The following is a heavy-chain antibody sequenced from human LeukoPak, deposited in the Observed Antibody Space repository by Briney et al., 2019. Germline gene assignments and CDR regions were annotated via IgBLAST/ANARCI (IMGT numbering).Heavy chain of an antibody. J-gene: IGHJ6*03. D-gene: IGHD4-11*01. CDR3: ARVKTTVGYYYYYYMDV. CDR1: GGSISRYY. Sequence: SETLSLTCTVSGGSISRYYWSWIRQPPGKGLEWIGYIYYSGSTNYNPSLKSRVAISVDTSKNQFSLKLSSVTAADTAVYYCARVKTTVGYYYYYYMDVWGKGTTVTISS. V-gene: IGHV4-59*01. CDR2: IYYSGST.